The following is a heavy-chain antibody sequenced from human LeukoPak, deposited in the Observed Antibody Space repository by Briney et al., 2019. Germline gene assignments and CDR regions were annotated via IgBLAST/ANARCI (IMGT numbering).Heavy chain of an antibody. CDR3: AKHSGSYFIYYVDS. CDR1: GFTFSSYG. J-gene: IGHJ4*02. CDR2: ISGSGYNT. V-gene: IGHV3-23*01. D-gene: IGHD1-26*01. Sequence: PGGSLRLSCAVSGFTFSSYGMSWGRQAPGKGLEWVSTISGSGYNTYYADSVKGRFSISRDNSANTLYLQMNSLRAEDTALYYCAKHSGSYFIYYVDSWGQGTLVTVSS.